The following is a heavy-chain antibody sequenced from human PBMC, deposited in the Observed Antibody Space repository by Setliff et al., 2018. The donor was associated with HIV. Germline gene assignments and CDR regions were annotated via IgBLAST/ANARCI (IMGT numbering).Heavy chain of an antibody. CDR3: ARGPAWVGGSYHFDH. CDR1: GGTFSSYA. D-gene: IGHD1-26*01. J-gene: IGHJ4*02. V-gene: IGHV1-69*05. Sequence: SVKVSCKASGGTFSSYAISWVRQAPGQGLEWMGGIIPLFGTENYAQKVQGRVTMTTDRSTSTAYMELRSLRSEDTAVYYCARGPAWVGGSYHFDHWGLGTLVTVSS. CDR2: IIPLFGTE.